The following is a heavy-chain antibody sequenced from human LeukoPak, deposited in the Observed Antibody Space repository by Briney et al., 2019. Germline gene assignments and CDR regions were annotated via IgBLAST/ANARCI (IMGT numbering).Heavy chain of an antibody. CDR1: GFTFSVYY. J-gene: IGHJ4*02. CDR3: AREGRWELLPAGY. D-gene: IGHD1-26*01. Sequence: GGSLRLSCAASGFTFSVYYMSWIRQAPGKGLEYISYISSSGGTIYYADSVKGRFTISRDNAKNSLDLQMNSLRAEDTAVYYCAREGRWELLPAGYWGQGTLVTVSS. CDR2: ISSSGGTI. V-gene: IGHV3-11*01.